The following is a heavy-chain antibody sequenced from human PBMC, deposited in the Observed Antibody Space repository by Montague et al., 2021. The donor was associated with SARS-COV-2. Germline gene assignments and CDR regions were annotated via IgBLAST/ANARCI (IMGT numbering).Heavy chain of an antibody. J-gene: IGHJ3*02. CDR3: ARVQGIFMRVVVIGAFDI. D-gene: IGHD3-22*01. CDR2: IYYSGST. CDR1: GGSISSSDYY. Sequence: TLSLTCTVSGGSISSSDYYWGWIRQPPGKGLEWIGYIYYSGSTYYNPSLKSRVTISVDTSKNQFSLKLSSVTAADTAVYYCARVQGIFMRVVVIGAFDIWGQGTMVTVSS. V-gene: IGHV4-30-4*08.